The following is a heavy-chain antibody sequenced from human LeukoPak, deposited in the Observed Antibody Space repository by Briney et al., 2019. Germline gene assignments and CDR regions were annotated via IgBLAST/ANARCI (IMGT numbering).Heavy chain of an antibody. CDR2: IKQDGGEK. Sequence: GGSLGLSCEASGLTFNKYWMTWVRQAPGKGLEWVANIKQDGGEKNYVDSVKGRFTISRDNAKNSLSLRMNSLSAEDTAVYYCATGYSSGWYFYFQHWGQGSLVFVSS. CDR3: ATGYSSGWYFYFQH. J-gene: IGHJ1*01. CDR1: GLTFNKYW. D-gene: IGHD6-19*01. V-gene: IGHV3-7*01.